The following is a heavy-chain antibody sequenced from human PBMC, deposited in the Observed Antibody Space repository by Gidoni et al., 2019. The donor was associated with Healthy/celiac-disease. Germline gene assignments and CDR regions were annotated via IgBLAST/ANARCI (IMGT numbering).Heavy chain of an antibody. CDR1: GFTFDDYA. J-gene: IGHJ4*02. V-gene: IGHV3-9*01. D-gene: IGHD3-10*01. Sequence: EVQLVESGGGLVQPGRSLRLSCAASGFTFDDYAMHWVRQASGKGLELVSGISWNSGSIGYADSVKGRFTISRDNAKNSLYLQMNSLRAEDTALYYCAKGGYYGSGSYLFDYLGQGTLVTVSS. CDR3: AKGGYYGSGSYLFDY. CDR2: ISWNSGSI.